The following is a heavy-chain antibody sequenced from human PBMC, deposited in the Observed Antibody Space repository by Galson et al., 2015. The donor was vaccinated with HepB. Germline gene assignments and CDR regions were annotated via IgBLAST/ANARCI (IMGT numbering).Heavy chain of an antibody. V-gene: IGHV3-30*02. Sequence: LRLSCAASGFTFSTYGIHWVRQAPGKGLEWVAFIRYDGSIKYYVDSVKGRFTISRDNSKNTVYLQMNSLRAEDTAVYYCGKDNVRGLDFCDYWGQGTLVTVSS. CDR2: IRYDGSIK. CDR1: GFTFSTYG. D-gene: IGHD3/OR15-3a*01. CDR3: GKDNVRGLDFCDY. J-gene: IGHJ4*02.